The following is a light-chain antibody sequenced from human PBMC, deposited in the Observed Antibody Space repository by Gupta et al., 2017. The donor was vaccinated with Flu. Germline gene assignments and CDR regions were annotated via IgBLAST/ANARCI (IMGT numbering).Light chain of an antibody. CDR2: SNN. J-gene: IGLJ3*02. CDR3: AAWDDSLNGRV. CDR1: SSNIGSNT. V-gene: IGLV1-44*01. Sequence: QSVLTQPPSASGTPGQRVTISCSGSSSNIGSNTVNWYRQLPGAAPKLLIYSNNQRPSGVPDRFSGSKSGTSASLAISGLQSEDEADYYCAAWDDSLNGRVFGGGTKLT.